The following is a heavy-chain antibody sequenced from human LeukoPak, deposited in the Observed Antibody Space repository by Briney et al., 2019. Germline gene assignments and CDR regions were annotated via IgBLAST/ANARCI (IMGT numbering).Heavy chain of an antibody. V-gene: IGHV3-30*18. CDR2: ISYDGSNK. D-gene: IGHD6-13*01. CDR1: GFTFSSYG. J-gene: IGHJ4*02. CDR3: AKDMGRRSIAVDGPKYRSAWYLDY. Sequence: PGGSLRLSCAASGFTFSSYGMHWVRQAPGKGLEWVAVISYDGSNKYYADSVKGRFTISRDSSKNTLHLQMNSLRAEDTAVYYCAKDMGRRSIAVDGPKYRSAWYLDYWGQGTLVTVSS.